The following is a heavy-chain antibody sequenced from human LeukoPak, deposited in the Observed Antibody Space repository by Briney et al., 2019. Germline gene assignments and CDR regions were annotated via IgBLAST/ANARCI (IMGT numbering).Heavy chain of an antibody. CDR2: IYYSGST. Sequence: PSETLSLTCTVSGGSISSYYWSWIRQPPGKGLEWIGYIYYSGSTNYNPSLKSRVTISVDTSKNQFSLKLSSVTAADTAVYYCARAGYYDSSGKELFDYWGHGTLVTVSS. CDR1: GGSISSYY. J-gene: IGHJ4*01. V-gene: IGHV4-59*01. CDR3: ARAGYYDSSGKELFDY. D-gene: IGHD3-22*01.